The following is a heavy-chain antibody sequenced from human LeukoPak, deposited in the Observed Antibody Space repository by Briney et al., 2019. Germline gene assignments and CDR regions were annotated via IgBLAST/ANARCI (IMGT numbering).Heavy chain of an antibody. CDR2: INHSGSA. V-gene: IGHV4-34*01. D-gene: IGHD4-11*01. CDR1: GGSFSGYY. CDR3: ARGQGTVTTH. J-gene: IGHJ4*02. Sequence: PSETLSLTCAVYGGSFSGYYWSWIRQPPGKGLEWIGEINHSGSANYNPSLMSRVTISLDTSKNHFSLNLSSVTAADTAVYYCARGQGTVTTHWGQGTLVTVSS.